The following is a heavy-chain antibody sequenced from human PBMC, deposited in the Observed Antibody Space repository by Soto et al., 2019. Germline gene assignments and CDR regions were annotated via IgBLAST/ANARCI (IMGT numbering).Heavy chain of an antibody. CDR1: GGSISSSSYY. CDR3: ASPKIAFYNWFDP. V-gene: IGHV4-39*01. J-gene: IGHJ5*02. D-gene: IGHD3-3*02. Sequence: QLQLQESGPGLVKLSETLSLTCTVSGGSISSSSYYWGWIRQPPGKGLEWIGSIYYSGSTYYNPSLKSRVTISVDTSKNQFSLKLSSVTAADTAVYYCASPKIAFYNWFDPWCQGTLVTVSS. CDR2: IYYSGST.